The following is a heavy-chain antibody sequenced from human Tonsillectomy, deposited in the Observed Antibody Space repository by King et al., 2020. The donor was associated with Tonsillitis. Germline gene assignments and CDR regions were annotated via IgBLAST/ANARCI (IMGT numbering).Heavy chain of an antibody. CDR2: INHSGST. J-gene: IGHJ4*02. Sequence: VQLQQWGAGLLKPSETLSLTCAVYGGSFSGYYWSWIRQPPGKGLEWIGEINHSGSTNYNPSLKSRVTISVDTSKNQFSLKLSSVTAADTAVYYCARGIATGIWGQGTLVTVSS. CDR3: ARGIATGI. CDR1: GGSFSGYY. V-gene: IGHV4-34*01. D-gene: IGHD4-17*01.